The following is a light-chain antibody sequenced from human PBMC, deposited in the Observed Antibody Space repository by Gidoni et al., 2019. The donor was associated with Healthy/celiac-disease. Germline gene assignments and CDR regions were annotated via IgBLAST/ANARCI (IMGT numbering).Light chain of an antibody. CDR3: QQSYSTPAVT. CDR1: QSISSY. CDR2: AAS. Sequence: IQMPQSPSSLSASLGDRVTITCRASQSISSYLNWYQQKPGKAPKLLIYAASSFQSGVPSRFSGSGSGTDFTLTISSLQPEDFATYYCQQSYSTPAVTFGQGTRLEIK. V-gene: IGKV1-39*01. J-gene: IGKJ5*01.